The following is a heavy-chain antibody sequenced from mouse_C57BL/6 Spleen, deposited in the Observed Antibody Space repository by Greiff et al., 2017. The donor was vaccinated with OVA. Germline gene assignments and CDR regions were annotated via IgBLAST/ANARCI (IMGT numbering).Heavy chain of an antibody. V-gene: IGHV5-2*01. CDR2: INSDGGST. Sequence: EVQRVESGGGLVKPGGSLKLSCESNEYEFPSHDMSWVRKTPEKRLELVAAINSDGGSTYYPDTMERRFIISRDNTKKTLYLQMSSLRAEDTALYYCARAGLFYWYFDVWGTGTTVTVSS. D-gene: IGHD3-3*01. CDR1: EYEFPSHD. J-gene: IGHJ1*03. CDR3: ARAGLFYWYFDV.